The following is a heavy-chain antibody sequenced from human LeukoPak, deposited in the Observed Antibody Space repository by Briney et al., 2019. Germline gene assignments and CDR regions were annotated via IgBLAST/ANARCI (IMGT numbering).Heavy chain of an antibody. CDR3: ARRGDGYNI. J-gene: IGHJ4*02. V-gene: IGHV5-51*01. CDR2: IYPGDSET. Sequence: GASLKISCKGSGYSFTDYWIAWVRQMPGKGLEWMGTIYPGDSETRDSPSFQGQVTISANKSINTTYLQWSSLKASDTAIYYCARRGDGYNIWGQGTLVTVSS. D-gene: IGHD5-24*01. CDR1: GYSFTDYW.